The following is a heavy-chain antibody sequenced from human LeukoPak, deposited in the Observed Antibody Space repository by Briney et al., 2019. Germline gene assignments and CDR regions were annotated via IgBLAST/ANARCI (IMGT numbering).Heavy chain of an antibody. CDR3: ARVTGYCSSTSCYMWFDP. V-gene: IGHV5-51*01. J-gene: IGHJ5*02. D-gene: IGHD2-2*02. CDR2: IYPGDSDT. CDR1: GYSFTSYW. Sequence: GESLKISCKGSGYSFTSYWIGWVRQMPGKGLEWMGIIYPGDSDTRYSPSFQGQVTISADKSISTAYLQWSSLKASDTAMYYCARVTGYCSSTSCYMWFDPWGQGTLVTVSS.